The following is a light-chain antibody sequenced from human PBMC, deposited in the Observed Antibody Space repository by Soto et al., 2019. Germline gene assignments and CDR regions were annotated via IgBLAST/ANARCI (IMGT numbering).Light chain of an antibody. CDR1: SSNIGAGYD. CDR3: QSYDSSLGGSGV. J-gene: IGLJ1*01. V-gene: IGLV1-40*01. CDR2: GNT. Sequence: QSVLTQPPSVSGAPGHRVTISCTGSSSNIGAGYDVHWYQQLPGTAHKLLIYGNTNRPSGVPDRFSGSKSGTSASLAITGLQAEDEADYYCQSYDSSLGGSGVFGTGTKVTVL.